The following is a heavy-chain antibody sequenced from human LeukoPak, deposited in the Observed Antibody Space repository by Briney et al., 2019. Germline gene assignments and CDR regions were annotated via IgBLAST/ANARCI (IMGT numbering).Heavy chain of an antibody. CDR2: IRYDGSNK. V-gene: IGHV3-30*02. J-gene: IGHJ3*02. CDR1: GLTFSSYG. D-gene: IGHD1-26*01. CDR3: ARRAEWELLGDAFDI. Sequence: GGSLRLSCAASGLTFSSYGMHWVRQAPGKGLEWVAFIRYDGSNKYYADSVKGRFTISRDNAKNSLYLQMNSLRAEDTAVYYCARRAEWELLGDAFDIWGQGTMVTVSS.